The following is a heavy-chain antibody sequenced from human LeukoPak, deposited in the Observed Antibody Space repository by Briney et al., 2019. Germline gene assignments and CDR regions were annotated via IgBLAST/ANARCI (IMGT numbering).Heavy chain of an antibody. CDR1: GGSISSGDYY. CDR2: IYYSGST. V-gene: IGHV4-30-4*01. D-gene: IGHD5-24*01. J-gene: IGHJ5*02. CDR3: ARDDGRNWFDP. Sequence: PSQTLSLTCTVSGGSISSGDYYWSWVRQPPGKGLEWIGYIYYSGSTYYNPSLKSRVTISVDTSKNQFSLKLSSVTAADTAVYYCARDDGRNWFDPWGQGTLVTVSS.